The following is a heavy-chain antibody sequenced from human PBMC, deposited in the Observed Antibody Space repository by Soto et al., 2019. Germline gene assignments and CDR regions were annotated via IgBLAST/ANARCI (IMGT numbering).Heavy chain of an antibody. D-gene: IGHD5-12*01. J-gene: IGHJ3*02. CDR2: IIPIFGTA. Sequence: QVQLVQSGAEVKKPGSSVKVSCKASGGTFSSYAISWVRQAPGQGLEWMGGIIPIFGTANYAQKFQGRVTITADKSTSTAYMELSSLRSEDTAVYYCARGTPRGYSGYDHDAFDIWGQGTMVTVSS. CDR1: GGTFSSYA. CDR3: ARGTPRGYSGYDHDAFDI. V-gene: IGHV1-69*06.